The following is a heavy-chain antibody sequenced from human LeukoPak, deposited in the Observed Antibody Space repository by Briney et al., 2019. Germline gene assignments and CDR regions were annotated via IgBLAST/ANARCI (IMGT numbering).Heavy chain of an antibody. Sequence: GGSLRLSCAASGFTFDDYGMSWVRQAPGKGLEWVSGINWNGGSTGYADSEKGRFTISRDNAKNSLYLQMNSLRAEDTALYYCARESSGSYFHYFDYWGQGTLVTVSS. J-gene: IGHJ4*02. D-gene: IGHD1-26*01. CDR2: INWNGGST. CDR1: GFTFDDYG. CDR3: ARESSGSYFHYFDY. V-gene: IGHV3-20*04.